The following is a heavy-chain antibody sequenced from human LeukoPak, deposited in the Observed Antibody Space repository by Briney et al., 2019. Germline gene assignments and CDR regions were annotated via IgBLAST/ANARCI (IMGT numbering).Heavy chain of an antibody. CDR3: ASSNDYYGSGSYYKGEYYYYYYMDV. J-gene: IGHJ6*03. CDR2: IIPIFGTA. CDR1: GYMFSSYA. Sequence: SVKVSCKASGYMFSSYAISWVRQAPGQGLEWMGGIIPIFGTANYAQKFQGRVTITADESTSTAYMELSSLRSEDTAVYYCASSNDYYGSGSYYKGEYYYYYYMDVWGKGTTVTTSS. D-gene: IGHD3-10*01. V-gene: IGHV1-69*13.